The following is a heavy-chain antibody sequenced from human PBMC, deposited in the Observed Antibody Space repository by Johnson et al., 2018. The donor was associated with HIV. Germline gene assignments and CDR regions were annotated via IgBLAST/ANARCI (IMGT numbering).Heavy chain of an antibody. CDR2: IYSGGST. Sequence: VHLVESGGGVVRPGGSLKLSCAASGFTVSSNYMSWVRQAPGKGLEWVSVIYSGGSTYYADSVKGRFTISRDNSKNTLYLQMNSLRDDDTAVDYCARGVARGQGLATGYIWGQGTMVTVSS. CDR1: GFTVSSNY. V-gene: IGHV3-66*01. D-gene: IGHD6-19*01. CDR3: ARGVARGQGLATGYI. J-gene: IGHJ3*02.